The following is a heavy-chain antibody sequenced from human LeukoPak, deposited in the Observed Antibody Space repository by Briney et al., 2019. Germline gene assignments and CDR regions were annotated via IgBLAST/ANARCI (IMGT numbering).Heavy chain of an antibody. CDR2: IRYDGGNK. CDR3: AKDLEFRAVAGTGGDY. D-gene: IGHD6-19*01. Sequence: GGSLRLSWAASGFTFSSYGMHWVRQVPGKGLEWVAFIRYDGGNKYYADSVKGRFTISRENAENTLYLQMNSVRVEDTAVYYCAKDLEFRAVAGTGGDYWGQGTLVSVSS. J-gene: IGHJ4*02. CDR1: GFTFSSYG. V-gene: IGHV3-30*02.